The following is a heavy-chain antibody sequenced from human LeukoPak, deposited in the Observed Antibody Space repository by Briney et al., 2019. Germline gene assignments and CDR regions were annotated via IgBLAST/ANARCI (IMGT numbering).Heavy chain of an antibody. CDR3: ARWGAAAGLDY. Sequence: GGSLRLSCAASGFTFRNYEMNWVRQAPGKGLEWVSYISSSGSTMYYADSVKGRFTISRDNAKNSLYLQMNSLRAEDTALYYCARWGAAAGLDYWGQGTLVTVSS. CDR1: GFTFRNYE. V-gene: IGHV3-48*03. J-gene: IGHJ4*02. CDR2: ISSSGSTM. D-gene: IGHD6-13*01.